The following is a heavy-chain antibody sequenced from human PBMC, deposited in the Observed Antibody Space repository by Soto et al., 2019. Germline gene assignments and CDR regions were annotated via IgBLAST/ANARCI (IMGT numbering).Heavy chain of an antibody. V-gene: IGHV3-30*18. Sequence: GGSLRLSCAASGFTFSSYGMHWVRQAPGKGLEWVAVISYDGSNKYYADSVKGRFTISRDNSKNTLYLQMNSLRAEDTAVYYCAKDRLLDYYFDYWGQGALVSVSS. D-gene: IGHD2-2*03. J-gene: IGHJ4*02. CDR2: ISYDGSNK. CDR3: AKDRLLDYYFDY. CDR1: GFTFSSYG.